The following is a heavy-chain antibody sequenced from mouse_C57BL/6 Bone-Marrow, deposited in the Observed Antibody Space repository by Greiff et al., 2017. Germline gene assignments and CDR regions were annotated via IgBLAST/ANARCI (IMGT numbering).Heavy chain of an antibody. CDR1: GYTFTSYW. CDR3: TISFPACRYSMDY. J-gene: IGHJ4*01. Sequence: QVQLQQPGAELVKPGASVKLSCKASGYTFTSYWMHWVKQRPGQGLEWIGMIHPNSGSTNYNEKFKSKATLTVDKSSSTAYMQLSSLTSEDAAVYYCTISFPACRYSMDYWGQGTTVTVSS. CDR2: IHPNSGST. V-gene: IGHV1-64*01.